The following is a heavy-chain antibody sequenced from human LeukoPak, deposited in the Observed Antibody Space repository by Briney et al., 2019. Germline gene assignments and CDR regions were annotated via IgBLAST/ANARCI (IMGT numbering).Heavy chain of an antibody. CDR2: THHTGSF. J-gene: IGHJ4*02. Sequence: SQTLSLTCAVSGGSLNSGSYSWSWIRQPPGKGLEWIGFTHHTGSFSHNPSLKSRVTISLEAYNNQFSLRLSSVTAADTAVYYCASLYYGDYISYFDYWGQGIMVSVSS. CDR3: ASLYYGDYISYFDY. V-gene: IGHV4-30-2*01. D-gene: IGHD4-17*01. CDR1: GGSLNSGSYS.